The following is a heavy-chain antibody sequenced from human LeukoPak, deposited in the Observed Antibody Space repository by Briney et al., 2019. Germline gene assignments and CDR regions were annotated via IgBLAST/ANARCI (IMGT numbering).Heavy chain of an antibody. CDR2: IYYSGPT. J-gene: IGHJ5*02. CDR3: ARDYYGSGSYGWFDP. V-gene: IGHV4-39*07. D-gene: IGHD3-10*01. Sequence: SETLSLTCSVSGGSISSNNNYWGWIRQPPGKGLEWIASIYYSGPTFYNPSLKSRVTISVDTSKNQFSLLLTSVTAADTAVYYCARDYYGSGSYGWFDPWGQGTLVTVSS. CDR1: GGSISSNNNY.